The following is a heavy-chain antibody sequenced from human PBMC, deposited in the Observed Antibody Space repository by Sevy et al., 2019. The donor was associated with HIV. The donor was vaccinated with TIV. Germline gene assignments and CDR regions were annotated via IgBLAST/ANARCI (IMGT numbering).Heavy chain of an antibody. CDR1: GFPLSSYG. D-gene: IGHD1-26*01. CDR2: IRYDGGNK. J-gene: IGHJ6*02. Sequence: GGSLRLSCAASGFPLSSYGMNWVRQAPGKGLEWVAFIRYDGGNKYYADSVKGRFTISRDNSKNTLYLQMKSLRGEDTAVYYCAKPREQGYYYGIDVWGQGTTVTVSS. V-gene: IGHV3-30*02. CDR3: AKPREQGYYYGIDV.